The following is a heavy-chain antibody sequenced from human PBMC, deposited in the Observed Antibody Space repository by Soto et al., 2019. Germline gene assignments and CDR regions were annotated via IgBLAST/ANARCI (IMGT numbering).Heavy chain of an antibody. CDR3: ARAALPATAPFDS. V-gene: IGHV4-59*01. Sequence: QVQLQESGPRLVKPSETLSLTCVVSGGSISSYYWSWIRQPPGKGLEWIGYIYYSGSTNYNPSLKSRVTISVDTSKNQFSLKLSPVTAADTAVYYCARAALPATAPFDSWGQGTLVTVSS. J-gene: IGHJ5*01. CDR1: GGSISSYY. D-gene: IGHD2-2*01. CDR2: IYYSGST.